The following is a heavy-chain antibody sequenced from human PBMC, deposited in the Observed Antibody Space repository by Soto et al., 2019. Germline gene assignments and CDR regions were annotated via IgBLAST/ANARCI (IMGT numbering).Heavy chain of an antibody. CDR3: ARDSGYNYGSFRWFDP. V-gene: IGHV4-4*02. CDR2: IYHSGST. Sequence: PSETLSLTCAVSGGSISSSNWWSWVRQPPGKGLEWIGEIYHSGSTNYNPSLKSRVTISVDKSKNQFSLKLSSVTAADTAVYYCARDSGYNYGSFRWFDPWGQGILVTVSS. CDR1: GGSISSSNW. D-gene: IGHD5-18*01. J-gene: IGHJ5*02.